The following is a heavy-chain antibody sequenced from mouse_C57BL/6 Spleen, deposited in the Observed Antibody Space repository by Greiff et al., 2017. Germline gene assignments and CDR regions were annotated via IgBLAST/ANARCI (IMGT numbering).Heavy chain of an antibody. D-gene: IGHD2-4*01. J-gene: IGHJ3*01. CDR2: IDPSDSYT. V-gene: IGHV1-69*01. CDR1: GYTFTSYW. Sequence: QVQLQQPGAELVMPGASVKLSCKASGYTFTSYWMHWVKQRPGQGLEWIGEIDPSDSYTNYNQKFKGKATLTVDTSSSTAYMQLSSLTSEDSAVYYCARSGSRRSFAYWGQGTLVTVSA. CDR3: ARSGSRRSFAY.